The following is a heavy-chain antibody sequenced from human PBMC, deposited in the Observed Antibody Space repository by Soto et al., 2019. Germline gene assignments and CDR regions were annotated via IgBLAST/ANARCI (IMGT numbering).Heavy chain of an antibody. CDR3: VRDETYSSYYFDY. D-gene: IGHD5-18*01. J-gene: IGHJ4*02. CDR2: ISGYNGNT. Sequence: QVHLVQSGAEVKQPGASVKVSCKASGYTFISYGFSWVRQAPGQGLEWMGWISGYNGNTNYAQKFQGRVTITTDTSTSTAYMELRSLSSDDTAVYYCVRDETYSSYYFDYWGQGTPVTVSS. V-gene: IGHV1-18*01. CDR1: GYTFISYG.